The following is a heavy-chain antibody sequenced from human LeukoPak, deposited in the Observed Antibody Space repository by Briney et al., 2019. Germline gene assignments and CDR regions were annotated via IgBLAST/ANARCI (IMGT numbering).Heavy chain of an antibody. V-gene: IGHV1-69*06. Sequence: SVKVSCKASGGTLSNYAISWVRQAPGQGLEWMGGIIPIFGTTNYAQKFQGRVTITADKSTTTAYMELSSLRSEDTAVYYCARAGIAVTDIPYYYMDVWGKGTTVTVSS. CDR3: ARAGIAVTDIPYYYMDV. J-gene: IGHJ6*03. D-gene: IGHD6-19*01. CDR2: IIPIFGTT. CDR1: GGTLSNYA.